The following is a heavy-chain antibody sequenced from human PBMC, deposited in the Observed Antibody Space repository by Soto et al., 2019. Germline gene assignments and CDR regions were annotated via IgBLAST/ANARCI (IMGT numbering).Heavy chain of an antibody. D-gene: IGHD3-10*01. CDR1: GCTFRRYT. CDR2: IIPIAAIA. J-gene: IGHJ5*02. Sequence: QFQLVQSGAEVKKPGSSVKVSCKASGCTFRRYTINWVRQAPGQGLEWMGRIIPIAAIANYTQKFQGRVTITVDKSSTTAYMELSSLRSDDTAVYYCARGSTIVRGAPSWFDPWGQGTLVTVSS. V-gene: IGHV1-69*02. CDR3: ARGSTIVRGAPSWFDP.